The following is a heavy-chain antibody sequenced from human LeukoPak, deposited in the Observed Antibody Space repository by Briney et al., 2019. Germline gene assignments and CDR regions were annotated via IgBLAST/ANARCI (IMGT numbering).Heavy chain of an antibody. CDR1: GFTFSSYG. V-gene: IGHV3-30*02. J-gene: IGHJ4*02. CDR2: IRYDGSNK. Sequence: GGSLRLSCAASGFTFSSYGMHWVRQAPGKGLEWVAFIRYDGSNKYYADSVRGRFTISRDNSKNTLYLQMNSLRAEDTAVYYCAKENLGYCSSTSCYSFDYWGQGTLVTVSS. D-gene: IGHD2-2*01. CDR3: AKENLGYCSSTSCYSFDY.